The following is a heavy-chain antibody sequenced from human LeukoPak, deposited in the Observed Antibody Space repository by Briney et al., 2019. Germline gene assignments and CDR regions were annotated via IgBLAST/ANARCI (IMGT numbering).Heavy chain of an antibody. J-gene: IGHJ6*03. V-gene: IGHV3-48*04. D-gene: IGHD3-9*01. Sequence: GGTLRLSCAASGFTFSSYGMSWVRQAPGKGLEWVSYISTSGSTIYYADSVKGRFTISRDNAKNSMYLQMNSLRAEDTAVYYCARDGVLRSFDWLFPYYMDVWGKGTTVTVSS. CDR2: ISTSGSTI. CDR1: GFTFSSYG. CDR3: ARDGVLRSFDWLFPYYMDV.